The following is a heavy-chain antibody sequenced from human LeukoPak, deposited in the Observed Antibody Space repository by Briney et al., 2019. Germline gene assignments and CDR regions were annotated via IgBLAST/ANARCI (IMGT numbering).Heavy chain of an antibody. V-gene: IGHV4-39*01. D-gene: IGHD3-10*01. CDR3: ARGRPDGSGSYYKFDP. CDR1: GGSISSSSYY. Sequence: SETLSLTCTVSGGSISSSSYYWGWIRQPPGKGLEWIGSIYYSGRTYYNPSLKSRVTISVNTSKKQFSLKLSSVTTADTAVYYCARGRPDGSGSYYKFDPWGQGTLVTVSS. CDR2: IYYSGRT. J-gene: IGHJ5*02.